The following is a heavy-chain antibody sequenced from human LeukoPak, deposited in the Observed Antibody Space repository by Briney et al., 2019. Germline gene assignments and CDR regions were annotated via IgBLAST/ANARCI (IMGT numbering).Heavy chain of an antibody. V-gene: IGHV3-33*01. CDR2: KWYDGSNK. D-gene: IGHD5-18*01. CDR1: GFTFSSYG. CDR3: ARGSVITAMVTVAFDY. Sequence: GGSLRLSCAASGFTFSSYGMHWVRQAPGKGLKWVAVKWYDGSNKYYADSVKGRFTISRDNSKNTLYLQMNSLRAEDTAVYYCARGSVITAMVTVAFDYWGQGTLVTVSS. J-gene: IGHJ4*02.